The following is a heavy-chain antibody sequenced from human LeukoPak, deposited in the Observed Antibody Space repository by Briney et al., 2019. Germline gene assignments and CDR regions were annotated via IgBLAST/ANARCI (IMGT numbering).Heavy chain of an antibody. J-gene: IGHJ4*02. CDR3: AKLAQVVAATTDFDY. CDR1: GFTFSSYG. D-gene: IGHD2-15*01. Sequence: GGSLRLSCAASGFTFSSYGMHWVRQAPGKGLEWVAVISYDGSDKYYADSVKGRFTISRDNSKNTLYLQMNSLRAEDTAVYYCAKLAQVVAATTDFDYWGQGTLVTVSS. CDR2: ISYDGSDK. V-gene: IGHV3-30*18.